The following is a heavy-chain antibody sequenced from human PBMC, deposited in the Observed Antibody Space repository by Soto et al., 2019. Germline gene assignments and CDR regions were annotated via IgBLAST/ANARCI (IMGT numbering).Heavy chain of an antibody. D-gene: IGHD3-9*01. Sequence: EVQLLESGGGLVQPGGSLRLSCAASGFTFSSYAMSWVRQAPGKGLEWVSAISGSGGSTYYADSVKGRFTISRDNSKNTLYLQMNSLRAEDTAVYYCAKEPQRGDIVTGYTFDYWGQGTLVTVSS. J-gene: IGHJ4*02. CDR2: ISGSGGST. CDR3: AKEPQRGDIVTGYTFDY. CDR1: GFTFSSYA. V-gene: IGHV3-23*01.